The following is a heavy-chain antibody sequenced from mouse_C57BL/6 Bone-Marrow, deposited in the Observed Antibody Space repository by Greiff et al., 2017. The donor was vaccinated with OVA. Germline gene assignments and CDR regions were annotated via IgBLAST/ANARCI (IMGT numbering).Heavy chain of an antibody. CDR3: TRGIYYYGREAY. CDR2: SEPENGDT. V-gene: IGHV14-4*01. D-gene: IGHD1-1*01. J-gene: IGHJ3*01. CDR1: GLNIKDDY. Sequence: EVQLQQSGAELVRPGASVKLSCTASGLNIKDDYMHWVKQRPEQGLEWVGWSEPENGDTEYASKFQGKATITADTSSNTAYLRLSSLTSEDTAVYYCTRGIYYYGREAYWGQGTLVTVSA.